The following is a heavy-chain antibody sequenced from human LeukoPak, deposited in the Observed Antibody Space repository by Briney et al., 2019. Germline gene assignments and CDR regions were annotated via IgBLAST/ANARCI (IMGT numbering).Heavy chain of an antibody. Sequence: SETLSLTCTVSGGSISSSSYYWGWIRQPPGKGLEWIGSIYYSGSTYYNPSLKSRVTISVDTSKNQFSLKLSSVTAADTAVYYCARGGVRYNWNYPPSDVWGQGTTVTVSS. V-gene: IGHV4-39*01. CDR3: ARGGVRYNWNYPPSDV. D-gene: IGHD1-7*01. CDR2: IYYSGST. J-gene: IGHJ6*02. CDR1: GGSISSSSYY.